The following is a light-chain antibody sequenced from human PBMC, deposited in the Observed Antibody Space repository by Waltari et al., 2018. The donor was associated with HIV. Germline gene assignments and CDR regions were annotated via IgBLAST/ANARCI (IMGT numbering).Light chain of an antibody. CDR2: EVT. Sequence: QSALTQPASVSGSPGQSITISCPGTSSDVGGYNYVSWSQQHPGKAPKLMIYEVTNRPSGVSNRFSVSKSGNTASLTISGLQAEDEADYYCSSYTSSSTLSRVFGGGTKLTVL. V-gene: IGLV2-14*01. CDR3: SSYTSSSTLSRV. J-gene: IGLJ2*01. CDR1: SSDVGGYNY.